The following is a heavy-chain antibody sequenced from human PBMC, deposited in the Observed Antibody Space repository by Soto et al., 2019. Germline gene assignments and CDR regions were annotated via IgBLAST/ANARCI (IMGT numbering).Heavy chain of an antibody. J-gene: IGHJ6*02. V-gene: IGHV1-69*01. Sequence: KASRGAIICNAISSVRQATGQGLEWMGGIIPIFGTANYAQKFQGRVTITADESTSTAYMELSSLRSEDTAVYYCARDNLAYCGGDCYPPYYYYGMDVWGQGTTVTSP. CDR1: RGAIICNA. D-gene: IGHD2-21*02. CDR2: IIPIFGTA. CDR3: ARDNLAYCGGDCYPPYYYYGMDV.